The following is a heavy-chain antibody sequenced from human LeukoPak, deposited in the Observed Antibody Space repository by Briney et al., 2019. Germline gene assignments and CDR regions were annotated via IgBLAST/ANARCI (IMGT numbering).Heavy chain of an antibody. J-gene: IGHJ4*02. D-gene: IGHD2-15*01. CDR1: GGTFSGYT. CDR3: ARDSRYCSGGSCYSYFDY. V-gene: IGHV1-69*04. CDR2: IIPILGIA. Sequence: ASVKVSCKASGGTFSGYTISWVRQAPGQGLEWMGRIIPILGIANYAQKFQGRVTITADKSTSTAYMELSSLRPEDTAVYYCARDSRYCSGGSCYSYFDYWGQGTLVTVSS.